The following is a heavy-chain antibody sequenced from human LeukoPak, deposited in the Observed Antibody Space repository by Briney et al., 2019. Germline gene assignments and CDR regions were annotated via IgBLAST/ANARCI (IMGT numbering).Heavy chain of an antibody. V-gene: IGHV3-7*01. D-gene: IGHD3-10*01. CDR3: VRDKMDRAVTGSLFDY. CDR2: IKQDGSEK. J-gene: IGHJ4*02. CDR1: GFTFSSYW. Sequence: QPGGSLRLSCAVSGFTFSSYWMTWVRQTPGKGLEWVANIKQDGSEKNYVDSVKGRFNVSRDNARNSVYLQMNSLRAEDTAVYFCVRDKMDRAVTGSLFDYWGQGTLVTVSS.